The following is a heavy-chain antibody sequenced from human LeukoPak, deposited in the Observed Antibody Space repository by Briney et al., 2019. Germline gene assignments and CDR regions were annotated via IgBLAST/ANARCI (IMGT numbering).Heavy chain of an antibody. CDR1: GFTFSSYS. V-gene: IGHV3-21*01. J-gene: IGHJ3*02. CDR2: ISSSSSYI. CDR3: ARDLTTMVKKHAFDI. D-gene: IGHD3-10*01. Sequence: PWGSLRLSCAASGFTFSSYSMNWVRQAPGKGLEWVSSISSSSSYIYYADSVKGRFTISRDNAKNSLYLQMNSLRAEDTAVYYCARDLTTMVKKHAFDIWGQGTMVTVSS.